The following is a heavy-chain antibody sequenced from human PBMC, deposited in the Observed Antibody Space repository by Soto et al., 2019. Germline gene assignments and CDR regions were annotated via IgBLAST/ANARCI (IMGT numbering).Heavy chain of an antibody. CDR1: GFTFSSYA. Sequence: VGSLRLSCAASGFTFSSYAMHWVRQAPGKGLEWVAVISYDGSNKYYADSVKGRFTISRDNSKNTLYLQMNSLRAEDTAVYYCARVLQLVGDFDIWGQGTMVTVSS. J-gene: IGHJ3*02. CDR3: ARVLQLVGDFDI. V-gene: IGHV3-30-3*01. D-gene: IGHD6-6*01. CDR2: ISYDGSNK.